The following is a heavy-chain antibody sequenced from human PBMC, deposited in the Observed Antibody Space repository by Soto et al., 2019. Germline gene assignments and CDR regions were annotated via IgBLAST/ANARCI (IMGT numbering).Heavy chain of an antibody. V-gene: IGHV4-61*01. CDR2: IYSGGST. CDR1: GGFVNSDTHS. Sequence: SETLSLTCTVSGGFVNSDTHSWSWIPQTPGKRLGWIGFIYSGGSTKNPSLRSRVTMSVDTSKNQFSLQLRSVIVADTAVYHCARFVRSCSATTCSTRADVWGQGITVTVYS. J-gene: IGHJ6*02. D-gene: IGHD2-2*01. CDR3: ARFVRSCSATTCSTRADV.